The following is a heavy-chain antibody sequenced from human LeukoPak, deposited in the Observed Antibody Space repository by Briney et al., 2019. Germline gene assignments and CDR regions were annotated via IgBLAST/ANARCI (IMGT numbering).Heavy chain of an antibody. CDR1: GGSISSYY. CDR2: ISDIGSI. CDR3: AGHHPRNTVDF. Sequence: SETLSLTSTVSGGSISSYYWSWVRQPPGKGLEWIAYISDIGSINYNPSLKSRVTISLDTSKNQFSLKLSSVTAADTAVYYCAGHHPRNTVDFWGQGTLVTVSS. V-gene: IGHV4-59*08. J-gene: IGHJ4*02. D-gene: IGHD2/OR15-2a*01.